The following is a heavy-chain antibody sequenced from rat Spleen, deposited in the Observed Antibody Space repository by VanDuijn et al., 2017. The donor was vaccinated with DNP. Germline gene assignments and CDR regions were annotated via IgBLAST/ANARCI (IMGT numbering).Heavy chain of an antibody. Sequence: EVQLVESGGGLVQPGNSLKLSCEASGLPFRDYSMAWVRQTPETGLEWVANIIYDGSRTHYREAVKGRFTISRDNSKNILYLQMESLRSEDTATYYCARFPFPYYFDYWGQGVMVTVSS. CDR1: GLPFRDYS. V-gene: IGHV5S10*01. CDR3: ARFPFPYYFDY. CDR2: IIYDGSRT. D-gene: IGHD3-8*01. J-gene: IGHJ2*01.